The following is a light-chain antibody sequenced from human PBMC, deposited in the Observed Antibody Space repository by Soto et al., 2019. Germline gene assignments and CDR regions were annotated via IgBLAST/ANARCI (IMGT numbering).Light chain of an antibody. Sequence: VFTQSPATLSFSPGERATLSFRASQSVFNNHIGWYQQKPGQAPRRLIFGASFRATGIPDRFSGSGSGTDFTLTISRLEPEDFAVYYCQQYGSSPTTFGQGTKVDI. CDR1: QSVFNNH. CDR3: QQYGSSPTT. J-gene: IGKJ1*01. V-gene: IGKV3-20*01. CDR2: GAS.